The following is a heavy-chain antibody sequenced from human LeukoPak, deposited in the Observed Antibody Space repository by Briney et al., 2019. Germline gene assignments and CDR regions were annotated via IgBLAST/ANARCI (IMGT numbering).Heavy chain of an antibody. CDR1: AYTFTNYY. D-gene: IGHD2-8*01. Sequence: ASVKISCKASAYTFTNYYIRWVRRAPGQGLEWMGRINTNIGGTDYAQEFQGRVTMTRDSSISTAYMDLSSLRSEDTAVYYCARVHGYCTNGVCYTGPNWFDPWGQGTLVTVSS. CDR2: INTNIGGT. V-gene: IGHV1-2*06. CDR3: ARVHGYCTNGVCYTGPNWFDP. J-gene: IGHJ5*02.